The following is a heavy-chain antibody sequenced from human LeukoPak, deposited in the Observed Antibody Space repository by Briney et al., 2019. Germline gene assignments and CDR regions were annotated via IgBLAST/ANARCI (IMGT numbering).Heavy chain of an antibody. CDR3: ARDQTELGPTTVDH. CDR1: GFSFSPYW. Sequence: GGSLRLSCVGSGFSFSPYWMHWVRQDPVKGLVWVARISSDGRDTKYADSVKGRFTISRDNAKNTLYLQMNSLRAEDTALYYCARDQTELGPTTVDHWGQGTQVTVSS. V-gene: IGHV3-74*03. J-gene: IGHJ4*02. D-gene: IGHD1-14*01. CDR2: ISSDGRDT.